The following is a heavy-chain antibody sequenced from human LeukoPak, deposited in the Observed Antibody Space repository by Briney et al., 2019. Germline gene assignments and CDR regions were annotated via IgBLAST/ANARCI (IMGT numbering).Heavy chain of an antibody. Sequence: GGSLRLSCAASGFNYSSYTMNWVRQAPGMGLGWLSYISASRDITYYADSVKGRFTISRDNAKNSLYLQMNSLRAEDTAVYYCVRGSLASGVVVYYYYYLDVWGKGTTVTVS. J-gene: IGHJ6*03. CDR3: VRGSLASGVVVYYYYYLDV. V-gene: IGHV3-48*01. D-gene: IGHD3-3*01. CDR1: GFNYSSYT. CDR2: ISASRDIT.